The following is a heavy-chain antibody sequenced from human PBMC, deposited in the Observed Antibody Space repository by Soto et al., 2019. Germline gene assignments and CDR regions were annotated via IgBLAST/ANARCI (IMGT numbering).Heavy chain of an antibody. J-gene: IGHJ4*02. CDR3: ARGQVVAAQH. CDR1: GGSISSGGYS. D-gene: IGHD2-15*01. Sequence: SETLSLTCAVSGGSISSGGYSWSWIRHPPGKGLEWIGYIYHSGSTYYNPSLKSRVTISVDRSKNQFSLKLSSVTAADTAVYNCARGQVVAAQHWGQGTLVTVSS. CDR2: IYHSGST. V-gene: IGHV4-30-2*01.